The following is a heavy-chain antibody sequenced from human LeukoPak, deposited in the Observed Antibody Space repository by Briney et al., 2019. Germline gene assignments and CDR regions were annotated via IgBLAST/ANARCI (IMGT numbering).Heavy chain of an antibody. CDR3: ARGTDSSSWYGENWFDP. Sequence: ASVKVSCKASGYTFTGYYMHWVRQAPGQGLEWMGWINPNSGGTNYAQKFQGRVTMTRDTSISTAYMELSRLRSDDTAVYYCARGTDSSSWYGENWFDPWGQGTLVTVSS. CDR1: GYTFTGYY. V-gene: IGHV1-2*02. J-gene: IGHJ5*02. D-gene: IGHD6-13*01. CDR2: INPNSGGT.